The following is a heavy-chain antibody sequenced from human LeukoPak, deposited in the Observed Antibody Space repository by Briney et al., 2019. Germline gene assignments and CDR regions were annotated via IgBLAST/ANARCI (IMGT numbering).Heavy chain of an antibody. V-gene: IGHV4-59*01. Sequence: PSETLSLTCTVSGGSFRNYFWTWIRQPPGKPLEWLGYIYYSGTTKYNPSLKSRLTISVDSSKKQFSLKLTSVTPADTAMYHCARAEYDFWTGYTPGAIDIWGRETMVVVSS. CDR2: IYYSGTT. J-gene: IGHJ3*02. CDR1: GGSFRNYF. CDR3: ARAEYDFWTGYTPGAIDI. D-gene: IGHD3-3*01.